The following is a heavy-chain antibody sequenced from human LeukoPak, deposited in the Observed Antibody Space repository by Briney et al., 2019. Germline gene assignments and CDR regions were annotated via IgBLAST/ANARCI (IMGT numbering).Heavy chain of an antibody. D-gene: IGHD1-1*01. CDR2: INIDGSST. CDR3: ARYCTFRTCSGTKFDS. J-gene: IGHJ4*02. CDR1: GFTFSSYW. Sequence: GGSLRLSCAASGFTFSSYWMHWVRQAPGKGLVWVSRINIDGSSTSYADSVKGRFPILRDNAKNTVYLQMNSLRAEDTALYYCARYCTFRTCSGTKFDSWGPGTLVTVSS. V-gene: IGHV3-74*01.